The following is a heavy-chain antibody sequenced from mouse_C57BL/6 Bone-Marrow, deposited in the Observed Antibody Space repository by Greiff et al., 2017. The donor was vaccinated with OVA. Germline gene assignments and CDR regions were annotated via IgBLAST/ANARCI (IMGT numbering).Heavy chain of an antibody. Sequence: QVQLQQSGAELARPGASVKLSCKASGYTFTSYGISWVKQRTGQGLEWIGEIYPRSGNTYYNEKFKGKATLTADKSSSTAYMELRSLTSEDSAVYFCARCYWKYYYGSSYGFAYWGQGTLVTVSA. D-gene: IGHD1-1*01. V-gene: IGHV1-81*01. CDR3: ARCYWKYYYGSSYGFAY. CDR1: GYTFTSYG. J-gene: IGHJ3*01. CDR2: IYPRSGNT.